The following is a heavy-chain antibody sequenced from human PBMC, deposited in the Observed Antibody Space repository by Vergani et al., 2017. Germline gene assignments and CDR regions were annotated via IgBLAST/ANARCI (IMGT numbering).Heavy chain of an antibody. J-gene: IGHJ6*02. CDR2: IRYDGSNK. D-gene: IGHD2-2*02. Sequence: QVQLVESGGGVVQPGGSLRLSCAASGFTFSSYGMHWVRQAPGKGLEWVAFIRYDGSNKYYADSVKGRFTISRDNSKNTLYLQMNSLRAEDTAVYYCAKRDDIVVVPAAIGGYYYGMDVWGQGTTVTVSS. CDR3: AKRDDIVVVPAAIGGYYYGMDV. CDR1: GFTFSSYG. V-gene: IGHV3-30*02.